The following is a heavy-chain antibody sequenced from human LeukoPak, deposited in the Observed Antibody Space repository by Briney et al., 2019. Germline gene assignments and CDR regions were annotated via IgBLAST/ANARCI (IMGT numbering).Heavy chain of an antibody. CDR2: IYYTEST. Sequence: PSETLSLTCAVSGGSINSRDYYWGCIRPPPGKGLEWVVSIYYTESTFHNPSIKSRVIISVDTSKTLFSLKLTSVPAADSAIYYCARKTIASVTGYMLFDLWGRGTLVIVSS. J-gene: IGHJ2*01. CDR3: ARKTIASVTGYMLFDL. V-gene: IGHV4-39*01. D-gene: IGHD4-17*01. CDR1: GGSINSRDYY.